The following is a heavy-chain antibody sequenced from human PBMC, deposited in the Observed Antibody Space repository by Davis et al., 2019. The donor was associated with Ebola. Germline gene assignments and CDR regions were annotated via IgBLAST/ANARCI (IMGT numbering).Heavy chain of an antibody. CDR3: ARAPYYYDLSGFYGDY. D-gene: IGHD3-22*01. CDR2: IYPGDSDT. V-gene: IGHV5-51*01. Sequence: PGGSLRLSCEGSGSTFTSYWIAWVRQMPGKGLEWMGTIYPGDSDTRYSPSFLGQVTISADKSISTAYLQWRSLKASDTAMYFCARAPYYYDLSGFYGDYWGQGTLVTVSS. J-gene: IGHJ4*02. CDR1: GSTFTSYW.